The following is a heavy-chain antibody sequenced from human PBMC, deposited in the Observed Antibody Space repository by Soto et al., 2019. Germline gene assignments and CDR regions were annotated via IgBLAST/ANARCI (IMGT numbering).Heavy chain of an antibody. CDR3: ARGLGYSSHHPGDYFDC. D-gene: IGHD5-18*01. CDR1: GGTFSSYA. CDR2: IIPIFGTA. V-gene: IGHV1-69*12. J-gene: IGHJ4*02. Sequence: QVQLVQSGAEVKKPGSSVKVSCKASGGTFSSYAISWVRQAPGQGLEWMGGIIPIFGTANYAQKFQGRVTITADESTSTAYMELSSLRSEDTAVYYCARGLGYSSHHPGDYFDCWGQGTLVTVSS.